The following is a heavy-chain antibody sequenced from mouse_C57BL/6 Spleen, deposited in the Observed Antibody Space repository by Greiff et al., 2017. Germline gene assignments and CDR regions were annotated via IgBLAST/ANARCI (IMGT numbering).Heavy chain of an antibody. CDR1: GFTFSDYG. V-gene: IGHV5-17*01. CDR2: ISSGSSTI. D-gene: IGHD3-1*01. CDR3: ASGPLGAMDY. J-gene: IGHJ4*01. Sequence: EVQGVESGGGLVKPGGSLKLSCAASGFTFSDYGMHWVRQAPEKGLEWVAYISSGSSTIYYADTVKGRFTISRDNAKNTLFLQMTSLRSEDAAMYYCASGPLGAMDYWGQGTSVTVSS.